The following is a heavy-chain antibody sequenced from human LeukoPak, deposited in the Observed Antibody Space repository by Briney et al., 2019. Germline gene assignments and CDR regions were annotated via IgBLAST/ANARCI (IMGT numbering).Heavy chain of an antibody. V-gene: IGHV3-30*02. CDR1: GFSFSDYG. J-gene: IGHJ4*03. D-gene: IGHD2/OR15-2a*01. CDR3: ARDYFYYFDY. CDR2: IRHDGNKK. Sequence: PGGSLRLSCGASGFSFSDYGMHWVRQAPGKGLEWVAFIRHDGNKKYLPDSMKGRFTISRDNAKNSLYLQMNSLRAEDTAVYYCARDYFYYFDYWGQGTTVTVSS.